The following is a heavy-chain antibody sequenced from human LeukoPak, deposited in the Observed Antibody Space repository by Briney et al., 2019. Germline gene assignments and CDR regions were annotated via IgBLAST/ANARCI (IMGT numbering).Heavy chain of an antibody. CDR3: ARDDRSLSPYNWNCLPDY. D-gene: IGHD1-7*01. V-gene: IGHV3-21*01. CDR1: GFTFSSYS. Sequence: GGSLRLSCAASGFTFSSYSMNWVRQAPGKGLEWVSSISSSSYIYYADSVKGRFTISRDNAKNSLYLQMNSLRAEDTAVYYCARDDRSLSPYNWNCLPDYWGQGTLVTVSS. J-gene: IGHJ4*02. CDR2: ISSSSYI.